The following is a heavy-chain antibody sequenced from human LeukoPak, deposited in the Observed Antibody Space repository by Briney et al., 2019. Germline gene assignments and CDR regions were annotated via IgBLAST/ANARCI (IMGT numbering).Heavy chain of an antibody. V-gene: IGHV3-33*01. CDR3: ARADYYDSSGYYRTTAGDC. J-gene: IGHJ4*02. Sequence: PGGSLRLSCAASGFTFSSYGMHWVRQAPGKGLEWVAVIWYDGSNKYYADSVKGRFTISRDNSKNTLYLQMNSLRAEDTAVYYCARADYYDSSGYYRTTAGDCWGQGTLVTVSS. CDR2: IWYDGSNK. CDR1: GFTFSSYG. D-gene: IGHD3-22*01.